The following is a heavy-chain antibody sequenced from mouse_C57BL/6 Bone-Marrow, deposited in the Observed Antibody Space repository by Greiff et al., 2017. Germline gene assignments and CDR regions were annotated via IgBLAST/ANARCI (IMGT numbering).Heavy chain of an antibody. CDR3: ARSGYGNHYARDY. J-gene: IGHJ4*01. Sequence: QVQLQQSGAELARPGASVKLSCKASGYTFTSYGISWVKQRTGQGLEWIGGIYPRSGNTYYNEKFKGKATLTEDKSSSTAYMELRSLTSEDSAVYVCARSGYGNHYARDYGGQGTSVTVSS. CDR2: IYPRSGNT. D-gene: IGHD2-10*02. V-gene: IGHV1-81*01. CDR1: GYTFTSYG.